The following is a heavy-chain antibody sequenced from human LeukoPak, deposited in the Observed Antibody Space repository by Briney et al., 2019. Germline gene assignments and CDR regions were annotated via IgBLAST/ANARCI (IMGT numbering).Heavy chain of an antibody. CDR2: MNPNSGNT. CDR3: ALPYGDGAFDY. Sequence: ASVKVSCKASGYTFTSYDINWVRQATGQGLEWMGWMNPNSGNTGYAQKFQGRVTITRDTSASTAYMELSSLRSEDTAVYYCALPYGDGAFDYWGQGTLVTVSS. J-gene: IGHJ4*02. V-gene: IGHV1-8*01. D-gene: IGHD4-17*01. CDR1: GYTFTSYD.